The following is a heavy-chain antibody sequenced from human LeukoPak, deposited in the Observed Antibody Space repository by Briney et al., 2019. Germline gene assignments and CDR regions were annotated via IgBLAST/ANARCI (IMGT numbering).Heavy chain of an antibody. CDR3: ARKVYHRFDY. J-gene: IGHJ4*02. CDR2: ISTSGDNT. V-gene: IGHV3-23*01. CDR1: GFTFSSYA. D-gene: IGHD2-2*01. Sequence: GRSLRLSCAASGFTFSSYAMHWVRQAPGKGLEWVSAISTSGDNTYYADSVRGRFTISRDNSKNTLYLQMNSLRADDTAVYYCARKVYHRFDYWGQGTLVTVSS.